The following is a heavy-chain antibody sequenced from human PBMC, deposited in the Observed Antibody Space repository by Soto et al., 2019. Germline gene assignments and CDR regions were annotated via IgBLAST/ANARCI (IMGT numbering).Heavy chain of an antibody. CDR3: AKFWSSRFLEWDGSGSYQDY. Sequence: GGSLRLSCAASGFTFSSYAMSWVRQAPGKGLEWVSAISGSGGSTYYADSVKGRFTISRDNSKNTLYLQMNSLRAEDTAVYYCAKFWSSRFLEWDGSGSYQDYWGQGTLVTVSS. CDR1: GFTFSSYA. D-gene: IGHD3-10*01. J-gene: IGHJ4*02. V-gene: IGHV3-23*01. CDR2: ISGSGGST.